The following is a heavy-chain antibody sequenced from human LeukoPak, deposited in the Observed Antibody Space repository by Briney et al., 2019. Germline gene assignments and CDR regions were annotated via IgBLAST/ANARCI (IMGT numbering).Heavy chain of an antibody. CDR1: GGSISSYY. CDR3: AGGKQWLAFDY. CDR2: IYYSGST. D-gene: IGHD6-19*01. J-gene: IGHJ4*02. Sequence: KPSETLSLTCTVSGGSISSYYWSWIRQPPGKGLEWIGYIYYSGSTNYNPSLKSRVTISVDTSKNQFSRKLNSVTAADTAVYYCAGGKQWLAFDYWGQGTLVTVSS. V-gene: IGHV4-59*01.